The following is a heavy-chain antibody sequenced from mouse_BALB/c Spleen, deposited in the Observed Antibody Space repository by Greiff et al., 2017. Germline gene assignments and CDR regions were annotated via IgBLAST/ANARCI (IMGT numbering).Heavy chain of an antibody. CDR2: IWGDGST. J-gene: IGHJ3*01. V-gene: IGHV2-6-7*01. Sequence: LVAPSQSLSITCTVSGFSLTGYGVNWVRQPPGKGLEWLGMIWGDGSTDYNSALKSRLSISKDNSKSQVFLKMNSLQTDDTARYYCAREGYGNPSWFAYWGQGTLVTVSA. CDR3: AREGYGNPSWFAY. D-gene: IGHD2-1*01. CDR1: GFSLTGYG.